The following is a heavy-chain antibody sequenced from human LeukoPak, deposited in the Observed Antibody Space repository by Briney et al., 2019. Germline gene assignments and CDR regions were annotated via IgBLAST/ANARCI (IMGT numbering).Heavy chain of an antibody. J-gene: IGHJ4*02. CDR2: IKQDGSEK. V-gene: IGHV3-7*04. CDR3: ARVYDFWSGYYRDY. Sequence: GGSLRLSCAASGFIFSNYWMSWVRQAPGKGLEWVANIKQDGSEKYYVDSVKGRFTISRDNAKNSLYLQMNSLRAEDTAVYYCARVYDFWSGYYRDYWGQETLVTVSS. CDR1: GFIFSNYW. D-gene: IGHD3-3*01.